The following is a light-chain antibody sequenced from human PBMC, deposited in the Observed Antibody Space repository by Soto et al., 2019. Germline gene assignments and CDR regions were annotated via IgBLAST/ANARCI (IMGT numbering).Light chain of an antibody. CDR3: QQLNSYPLT. J-gene: IGKJ4*01. CDR1: QRISSY. CDR2: GTS. V-gene: IGKV1-9*01. Sequence: DIQLTQSPSFLSASVGDRVSITCRASQRISSYLAWYQQKPGKAPNLLIYGTSTLQSGVPSRFSGSGSGTEFSLTISSLQPEDSATYYCQQLNSYPLTFGGGTKLEIK.